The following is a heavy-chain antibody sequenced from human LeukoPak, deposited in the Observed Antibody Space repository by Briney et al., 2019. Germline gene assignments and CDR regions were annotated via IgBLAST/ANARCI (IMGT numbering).Heavy chain of an antibody. CDR1: GGSISSYY. D-gene: IGHD6-13*01. Sequence: SETLSLTCTVSGGSISSYYWSWIRQPPGKGLEGIGYIYYSGSTNYNPSLKSRVTISVDTSKNQFSLKLSSVTAADTAVYYCARDNPGIAAAGTFDPWGQGTLVTVSS. CDR2: IYYSGST. V-gene: IGHV4-59*01. CDR3: ARDNPGIAAAGTFDP. J-gene: IGHJ5*02.